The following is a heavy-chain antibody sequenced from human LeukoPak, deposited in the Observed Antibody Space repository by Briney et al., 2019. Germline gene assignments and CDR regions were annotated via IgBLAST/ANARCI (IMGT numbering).Heavy chain of an antibody. D-gene: IGHD3-9*01. CDR2: IDQDGREK. CDR1: GFTFTIYW. Sequence: GGSLRLSCAASGFTFTIYWMSWVRQAPGKGLEWVANIDQDGREKSFVDSVRGRFSISRDNAKNTLYLQMNSLRVEDAAVYYCARGRYLDWLPYFFDYWGQGTLVTVSS. V-gene: IGHV3-7*01. CDR3: ARGRYLDWLPYFFDY. J-gene: IGHJ4*02.